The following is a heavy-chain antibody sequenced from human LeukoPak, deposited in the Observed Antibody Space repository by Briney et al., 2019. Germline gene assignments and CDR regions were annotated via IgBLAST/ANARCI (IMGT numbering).Heavy chain of an antibody. CDR3: ARETYYYDSSGYYFPPGY. V-gene: IGHV3-30*04. D-gene: IGHD3-22*01. CDR1: GFTFSSYA. J-gene: IGHJ4*02. CDR2: ISYDGSNK. Sequence: GGSLRLSCAASGFTFSSYAMHWVRQAPGKGLEWVAVISYDGSNKYDADSVKGRFTISRDNAKNSLYLQMNSLRAEDTAVYYCARETYYYDSSGYYFPPGYWGQGTLVTVSS.